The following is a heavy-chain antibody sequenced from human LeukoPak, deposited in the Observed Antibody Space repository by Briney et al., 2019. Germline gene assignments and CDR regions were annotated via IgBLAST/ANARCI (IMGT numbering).Heavy chain of an antibody. CDR3: ARDVREEYGNYFDY. J-gene: IGHJ4*02. Sequence: PSETLSLTCTVSGGSISSYYWSWIRQPPGKGLEWIRYIYCSGSTNYNPSLKSRVTISVGTSKNQFSLKLSSVTAADTAVYYCARDVREEYGNYFDYWGQGTLVTVSS. V-gene: IGHV4-59*01. CDR2: IYCSGST. D-gene: IGHD2/OR15-2a*01. CDR1: GGSISSYY.